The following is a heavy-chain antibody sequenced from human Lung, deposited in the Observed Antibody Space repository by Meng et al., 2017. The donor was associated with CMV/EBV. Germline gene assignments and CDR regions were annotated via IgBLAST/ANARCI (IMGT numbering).Heavy chain of an antibody. CDR1: SYR. J-gene: IGHJ2*01. V-gene: IGHV1-18*01. D-gene: IGHD3-22*01. Sequence: SYRFNWIRQAPGQGPEWMGWNNPYNGNTDYARNLRGRVTMTTDASTNTAYMELRSLTSDDSAVYYCVRESGYYDSRGYYYWYFDLWGRGTLVTVSS. CDR2: NNPYNGNT. CDR3: VRESGYYDSRGYYYWYFDL.